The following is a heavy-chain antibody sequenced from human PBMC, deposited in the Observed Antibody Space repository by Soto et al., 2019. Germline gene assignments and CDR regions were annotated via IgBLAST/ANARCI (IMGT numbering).Heavy chain of an antibody. CDR3: ATAFGGWPPDS. CDR1: GGSISSGGSS. D-gene: IGHD6-19*01. V-gene: IGHV4-30-2*01. Sequence: PSETLSLTCAVSGGSISSGGSSWSWIRQPPGKGLEWIGYIYHSGSTYYNPSLKSRVTISVDRSKNQFSLKLSSGTAADTAVYYCATAFGGWPPDSLG. CDR2: IYHSGST. J-gene: IGHJ5*01.